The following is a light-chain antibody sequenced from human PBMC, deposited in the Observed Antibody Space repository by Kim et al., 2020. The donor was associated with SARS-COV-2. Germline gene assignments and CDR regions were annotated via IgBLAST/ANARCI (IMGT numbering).Light chain of an antibody. CDR3: QRSYSTPPYT. J-gene: IGKJ2*01. V-gene: IGKV1-39*01. Sequence: DIQMTQSPSSLSASVRDRVTITCRASQSINTYLNWYQQKPGKAPKLLIYAASTLQSGVPSRFSGSGSGTYFTLTISSMQPEDFATYYCQRSYSTPPYTFGQGTKLEI. CDR1: QSINTY. CDR2: AAS.